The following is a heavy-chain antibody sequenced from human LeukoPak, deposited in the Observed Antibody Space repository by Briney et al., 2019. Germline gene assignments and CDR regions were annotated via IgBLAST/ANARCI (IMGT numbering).Heavy chain of an antibody. Sequence: QTGGSLRLSCAASGFTFSSFAMTWVRQAPGKGLEWVSTVSGSAGRTDYADSVKGRFTISRDNAMDSLYLEMNSLRVEDTAVYYCARDIVVVPGAREYFDLWGRGTLVTVSS. CDR3: ARDIVVVPGAREYFDL. CDR2: VSGSAGRT. D-gene: IGHD2-2*01. CDR1: GFTFSSFA. V-gene: IGHV3-23*01. J-gene: IGHJ2*01.